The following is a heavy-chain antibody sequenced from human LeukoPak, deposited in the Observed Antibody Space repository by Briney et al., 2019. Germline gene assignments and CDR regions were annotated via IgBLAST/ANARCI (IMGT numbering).Heavy chain of an antibody. CDR3: ARGYCSSASCYTGYGMDV. CDR1: GGSISSGGYY. Sequence: KPSQTLSLTCTVSGGSISSGGYYWSWIRQHPGKGLERIGYIYYSGSTYYNPSLKSRVTISVDTSKNQFSLKLSSVTAADTAVYYCARGYCSSASCYTGYGMDVWGQGTTVTVSS. J-gene: IGHJ6*02. V-gene: IGHV4-31*03. CDR2: IYYSGST. D-gene: IGHD2-2*02.